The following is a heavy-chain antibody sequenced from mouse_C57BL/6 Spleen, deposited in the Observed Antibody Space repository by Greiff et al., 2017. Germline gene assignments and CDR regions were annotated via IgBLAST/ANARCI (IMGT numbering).Heavy chain of an antibody. V-gene: IGHV6-6*01. CDR1: GFTFSDAW. CDR2: IRNKANNHAT. J-gene: IGHJ3*01. Sequence: EVQLQESGGGLVQPGGSMKLSCAASGFTFSDAWMDWVRQSPEKGLEWVAEIRNKANNHATYYAESVKGRFTISRDDSKSSVYLQRNSLRAEDTGIYYCTRRGPLAYWGQGTLVTVSA. CDR3: TRRGPLAY.